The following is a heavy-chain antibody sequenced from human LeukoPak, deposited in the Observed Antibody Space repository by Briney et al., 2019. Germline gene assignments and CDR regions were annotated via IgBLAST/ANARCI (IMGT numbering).Heavy chain of an antibody. CDR1: GGSFSGYY. V-gene: IGHV4-34*01. CDR2: INHSGST. CDR3: ARESSGWYQGNFDY. D-gene: IGHD6-19*01. J-gene: IGHJ4*02. Sequence: SETLSVTCAVYGGSFSGYYWSWIRQPPGNGLEWIGEINHSGSTNYNPSLKSRVTISVDTSKNQFSLKLSSVTAADTAVYYCARESSGWYQGNFDYWGQGTLVTVSS.